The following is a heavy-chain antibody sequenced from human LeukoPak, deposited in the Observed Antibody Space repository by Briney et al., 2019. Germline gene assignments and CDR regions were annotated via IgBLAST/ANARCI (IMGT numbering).Heavy chain of an antibody. CDR2: IYYSGST. J-gene: IGHJ4*02. V-gene: IGHV4-39*01. Sequence: SETLSLTCTVSGGSISSSSYYWGWIRQPPGKGLEWIGSIYYSGSTYYNPSLKSRVTISVDTSKNQFSLKLSSVTAADTAVYYCARHGDSSGWYVVDYWGQGTLVTVSS. D-gene: IGHD6-19*01. CDR1: GGSISSSSYY. CDR3: ARHGDSSGWYVVDY.